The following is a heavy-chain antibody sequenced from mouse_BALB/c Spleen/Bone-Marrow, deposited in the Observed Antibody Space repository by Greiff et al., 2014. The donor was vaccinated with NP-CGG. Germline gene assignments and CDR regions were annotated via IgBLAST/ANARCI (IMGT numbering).Heavy chain of an antibody. CDR1: GFTFSSYG. D-gene: IGHD4-1*01. CDR3: ARRGNWDGRADMDY. CDR2: INSGGVNT. Sequence: VQLKDSGGDLVKPGGSLKLSCAASGFTFSSYGMSWVRQTPDKRLEWVATINSGGVNTYYIDSVKGRFTISRDNAKNTLYLQMSSLKSEDTAMYHCARRGNWDGRADMDYWGQGASVTASS. V-gene: IGHV5-6*01. J-gene: IGHJ4*01.